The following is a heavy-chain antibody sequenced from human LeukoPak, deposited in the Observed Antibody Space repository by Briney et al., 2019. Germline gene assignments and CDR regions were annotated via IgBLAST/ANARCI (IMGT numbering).Heavy chain of an antibody. CDR2: ISYDGSNK. J-gene: IGHJ6*03. CDR1: GFTFSNYA. CDR3: ARSLATSYYYMDV. D-gene: IGHD5-12*01. Sequence: GGSLRLSCAASGFTFSNYAMHWVRQAPGKGLEWVAVISYDGSNKYYADSVKGQFTTSRDNSKNTLFLQMSSLRAEDTAVYYCARSLATSYYYMDVWGKGTTATVSS. V-gene: IGHV3-30*04.